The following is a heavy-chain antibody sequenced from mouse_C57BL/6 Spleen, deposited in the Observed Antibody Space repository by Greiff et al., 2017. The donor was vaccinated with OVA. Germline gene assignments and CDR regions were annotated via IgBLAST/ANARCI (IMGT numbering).Heavy chain of an antibody. CDR3: ARSSDYDPFAY. CDR2: IDPSDSET. V-gene: IGHV1-52*01. Sequence: QVQLQQPGAELVRPGSSVKLSCKASGYTFTSYWMHWVKQRPIQGLEWIGNIDPSDSETHYNQKFKDKATLTVDKSSSTAYMQLSSLTSEDSAVYYCARSSDYDPFAYWGQGTLVTVSA. CDR1: GYTFTSYW. J-gene: IGHJ3*01. D-gene: IGHD2-4*01.